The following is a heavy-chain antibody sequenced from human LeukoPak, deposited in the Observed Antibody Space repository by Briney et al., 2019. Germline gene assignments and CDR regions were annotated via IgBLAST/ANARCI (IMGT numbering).Heavy chain of an antibody. CDR1: GGSVSSGSSY. CDR2: ISSSGRT. D-gene: IGHD6-13*01. V-gene: IGHV4-61*02. CDR3: ARLISAAGEDYYFYYMDV. Sequence: SQTLSLTCTVSGGSVSSGSSYLSWIRQPAGKGLEWIGRISSSGRTLYNPSPKSRVTILEDTSKSQFSLRLSSVTAADTAVYFCARLISAAGEDYYFYYMDVWGRGTAVTVSS. J-gene: IGHJ6*03.